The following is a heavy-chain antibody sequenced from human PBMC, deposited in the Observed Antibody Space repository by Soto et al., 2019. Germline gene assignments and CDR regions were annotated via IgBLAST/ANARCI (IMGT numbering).Heavy chain of an antibody. CDR2: INSDGSST. CDR3: AREQLVPGYYYYYYGMDV. D-gene: IGHD6-13*01. CDR1: GFTFSSYW. V-gene: IGHV3-74*01. J-gene: IGHJ6*02. Sequence: EVQLVESGGGLVQPGGSLRLSCAASGFTFSSYWMHWVRQAPGKGLVWVSRINSDGSSTSYADSVKGRFTIPRDNAKNTLYLQMNSLRAEDTAVYYCAREQLVPGYYYYYYGMDVWGQGTTVTVSS.